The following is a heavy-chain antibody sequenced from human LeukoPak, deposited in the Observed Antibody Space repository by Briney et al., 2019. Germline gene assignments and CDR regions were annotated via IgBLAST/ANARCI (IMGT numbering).Heavy chain of an antibody. CDR2: ISKSSALK. Sequence: GGSLRLSCVASEYDFRAYTFTWVRQAPGKGLEYVSSISKSSALKYYSESVRGRFTISRDNAENSLYLDMSNLGAEDTAVYFCVRGDNRDQWGQGTLVTVSS. CDR3: VRGDNRDQ. V-gene: IGHV3-21*01. J-gene: IGHJ4*02. D-gene: IGHD2-2*01. CDR1: EYDFRAYT.